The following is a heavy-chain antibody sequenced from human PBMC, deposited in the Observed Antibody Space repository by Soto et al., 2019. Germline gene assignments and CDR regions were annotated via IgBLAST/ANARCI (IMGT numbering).Heavy chain of an antibody. CDR1: GYTFTGYY. D-gene: IGHD2-21*01. CDR2: INPNSGGT. CDR3: ARDDERWSDCDLGY. J-gene: IGHJ4*02. V-gene: IGHV1-2*04. Sequence: ASVKVSCKASGYTFTGYYMHWVRQAHGQGLEWMGWINPNSGGTNYAQKFQGWVTMTRDTSISTAYMELSSLRVEDTAVYYCARDDERWSDCDLGYWGQGVLVTVSS.